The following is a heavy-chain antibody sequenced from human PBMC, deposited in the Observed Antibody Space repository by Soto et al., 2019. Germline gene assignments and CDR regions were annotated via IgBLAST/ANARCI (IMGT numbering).Heavy chain of an antibody. CDR2: IYYSGST. J-gene: IGHJ4*02. V-gene: IGHV4-59*01. D-gene: IGHD3-16*02. CDR1: GGSISSYY. CDR3: AITTNDYVWGSYPIHY. Sequence: SETLSLTCTVSGGSISSYYWSWIRQPPGKGLEWIGYIYYSGSTNYNPSLKSRVTISVDTSKSQFSLKLSSVTAADTAVYYCAITTNDYVWGSYPIHYPGQATLVTVSS.